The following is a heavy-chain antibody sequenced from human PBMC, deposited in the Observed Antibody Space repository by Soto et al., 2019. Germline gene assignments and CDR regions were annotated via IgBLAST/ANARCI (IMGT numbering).Heavy chain of an antibody. CDR3: ARERTVMFESAFDI. D-gene: IGHD2-21*01. CDR1: GFTFSSYW. V-gene: IGHV3-7*01. J-gene: IGHJ3*02. CDR2: IKQDGSEK. Sequence: PGGSLRLSCAASGFTFSSYWMSWVRQAPGKGLEWVANIKQDGSEKYYVDSVKGRFTISRDNAKNSLYLQMDSLRAEDTAVYYCARERTVMFESAFDIWGQGTMVTVSS.